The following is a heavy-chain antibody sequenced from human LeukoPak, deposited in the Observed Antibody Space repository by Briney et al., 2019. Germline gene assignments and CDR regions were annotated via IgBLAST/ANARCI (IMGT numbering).Heavy chain of an antibody. V-gene: IGHV4-34*01. D-gene: IGHD3-9*01. CDR3: ARPEYDILTGYSFSYNWFDP. CDR2: INHSGST. Sequence: SETLSLTCAVYGGSFSGYYWSWIRQPPGKGLECIGEINHSGSTNYNPSLKSRVTISVDTSKNQFSLKLSSVTAADTAVYYCARPEYDILTGYSFSYNWFDPWGQGTLVTVSS. J-gene: IGHJ5*02. CDR1: GGSFSGYY.